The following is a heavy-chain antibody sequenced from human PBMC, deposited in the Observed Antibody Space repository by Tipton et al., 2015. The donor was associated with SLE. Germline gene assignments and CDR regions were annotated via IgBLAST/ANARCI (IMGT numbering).Heavy chain of an antibody. CDR2: IYTSGST. V-gene: IGHV4-4*08. CDR3: ARVGLLGPDAFDI. CDR1: GFTFSSYW. D-gene: IGHD3/OR15-3a*01. J-gene: IGHJ3*02. Sequence: LRLSCAASGFTFSSYWMHWVRQAPGKGLEWIGYIYTSGSTNYNPSLKSRVTISVDTSKNQFSLKLSSMTAADTAVYYCARVGLLGPDAFDIWGQGTMVIVSS.